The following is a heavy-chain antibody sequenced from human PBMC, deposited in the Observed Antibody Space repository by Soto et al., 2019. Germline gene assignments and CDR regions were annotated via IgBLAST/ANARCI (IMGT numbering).Heavy chain of an antibody. V-gene: IGHV1-69*12. CDR3: ARGRAAAAYNWFDP. D-gene: IGHD6-13*01. J-gene: IGHJ5*02. CDR1: GGTFSSYA. Sequence: QVQLVQSGAEVKKPGSSVKVSCKASGGTFSSYAISWVRQAPGQGLEWMGGIIPIFGTANYAQKFQGRVTXNAXEXTSTAYMELSSLRSEDTAVYYCARGRAAAAYNWFDPWGQGTLVTVSS. CDR2: IIPIFGTA.